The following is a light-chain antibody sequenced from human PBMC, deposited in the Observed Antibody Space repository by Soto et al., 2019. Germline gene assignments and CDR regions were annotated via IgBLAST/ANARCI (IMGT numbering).Light chain of an antibody. J-gene: IGKJ4*01. CDR3: QQYIIFPLT. Sequence: DIQMTQSPSSLSASVGDRVTITCRASQGITNSLAWFQQKPGEAPKSLIHSASTLQSGVPSKFRGIGFGTDFTFTFSSLQPDDFATYYCQQYIIFPLTFGGGTKVDIK. V-gene: IGKV1-16*02. CDR2: SAS. CDR1: QGITNS.